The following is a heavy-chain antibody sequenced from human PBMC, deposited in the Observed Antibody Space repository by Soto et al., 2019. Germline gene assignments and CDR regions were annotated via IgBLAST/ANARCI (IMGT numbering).Heavy chain of an antibody. CDR3: ARGSKVAIGKGVTGFFEY. CDR2: INVVTGNT. Sequence: ASVKVSCKASGYTFLNYAIHWMRQAPGEGLEWMGLINVVTGNTKLSQKFQGRVTMTRDTSASTVSMELSSLRSEDTAMYYCARGSKVAIGKGVTGFFEYWGQGTLVTVSS. V-gene: IGHV1-3*01. D-gene: IGHD5-12*01. CDR1: GYTFLNYA. J-gene: IGHJ4*02.